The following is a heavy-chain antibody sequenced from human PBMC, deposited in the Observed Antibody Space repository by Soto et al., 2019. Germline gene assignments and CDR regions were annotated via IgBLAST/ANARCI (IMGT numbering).Heavy chain of an antibody. D-gene: IGHD6-19*01. V-gene: IGHV1-8*01. J-gene: IGHJ3*02. CDR2: MNANSGNT. Sequence: QVQLVQSGAEVKRSGASVRISCKASGYTFNRHDINWVRQATGQGPERHGWMNANSGNTGYAQKGEGRFTMTPDSSITTAYIDLSSLTSEGTASYYCAREGLYGSIQDNTFDIWGQGTMVSVSS. CDR1: GYTFNRHD. CDR3: AREGLYGSIQDNTFDI.